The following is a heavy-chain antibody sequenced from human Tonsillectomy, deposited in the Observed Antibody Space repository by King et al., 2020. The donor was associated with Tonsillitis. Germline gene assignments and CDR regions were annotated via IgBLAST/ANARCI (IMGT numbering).Heavy chain of an antibody. CDR2: IYHSGST. V-gene: IGHV4-30-2*01. CDR3: ASGNWGGDAFDI. D-gene: IGHD7-27*01. Sequence: QLQESGSGLVKPSQTLSLTCAVSGGSISSGGYSWSWIRQPPGKGLEWIGYIYHSGSTYYNPSLKSRVTISVDRSKNQFSLKLSSVTAADTAVYYCASGNWGGDAFDIWGQGTMVTVSS. CDR1: GGSISSGGYS. J-gene: IGHJ3*02.